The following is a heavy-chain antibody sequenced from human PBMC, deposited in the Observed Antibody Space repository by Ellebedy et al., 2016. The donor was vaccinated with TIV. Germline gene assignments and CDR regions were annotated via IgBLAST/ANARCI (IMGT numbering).Heavy chain of an antibody. Sequence: GESLKISCAASGFTFSSYDMHWVRQGTGKGLEWVSAIGTAGDTYYPGSVKGRFTISRENAKNSLYLQITSLRAEDTAVYYCASVRFGDTAVDYWGKGTLVTVSS. CDR3: ASVRFGDTAVDY. CDR2: IGTAGDT. D-gene: IGHD2-21*01. J-gene: IGHJ4*03. V-gene: IGHV3-13*01. CDR1: GFTFSSYD.